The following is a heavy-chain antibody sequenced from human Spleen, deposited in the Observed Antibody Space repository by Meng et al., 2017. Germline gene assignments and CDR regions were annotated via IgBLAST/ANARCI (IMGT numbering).Heavy chain of an antibody. CDR3: TKDQSIILVRGLIMNYFDY. J-gene: IGHJ4*02. CDR1: GFTFTDAW. CDR2: IKSKTDGGTP. V-gene: IGHV3-15*01. Sequence: GGSLRLSCAASGFTFTDAWMTWVRQAPGKGLEWVGRIKSKTDGGTPDYAAPVKGRFTISRDDSENMLYLQMSSLKSEDTAVYYCTKDQSIILVRGLIMNYFDYWGQGTLVTVSS. D-gene: IGHD3-10*01.